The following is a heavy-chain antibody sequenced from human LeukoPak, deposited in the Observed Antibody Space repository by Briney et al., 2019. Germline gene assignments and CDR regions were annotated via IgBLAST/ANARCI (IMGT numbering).Heavy chain of an antibody. V-gene: IGHV1-2*02. D-gene: IGHD3-3*01. CDR3: AREGAEWLSYQHYCYYYMDV. CDR2: INPNSGGT. Sequence: GASVKVSCKASGYTFTGYYMHWVRQAPGQGLEWMGWINPNSGGTNYAQKFQGRVTMTRDTSISTAYMELSRLRSDDTAVYYCAREGAEWLSYQHYCYYYMDVWGKGTTVTVSS. CDR1: GYTFTGYY. J-gene: IGHJ6*03.